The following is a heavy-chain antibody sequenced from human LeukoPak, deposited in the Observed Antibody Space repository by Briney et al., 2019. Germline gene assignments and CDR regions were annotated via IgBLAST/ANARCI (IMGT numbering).Heavy chain of an antibody. CDR1: GYSISSGKY. V-gene: IGHV4-38-2*02. CDR3: ARGPGISGDHIYPDY. J-gene: IGHJ4*02. D-gene: IGHD2-21*01. CDR2: IYESGST. Sequence: SETLSLTCSVSGYSISSGKYWAWIRQTPGKGLEWIGSIYESGSTYYTPSLKSRVTMSVDTSKNQFSLSLTSVTAADTAVYFCARGPGISGDHIYPDYWGQGIQVTVSS.